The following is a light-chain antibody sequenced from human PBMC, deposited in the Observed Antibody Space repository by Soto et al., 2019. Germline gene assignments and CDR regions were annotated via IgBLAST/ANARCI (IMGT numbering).Light chain of an antibody. J-gene: IGKJ1*01. V-gene: IGKV1-39*01. Sequence: DIQITQARSSLWASVGDRVAVTGRASLRIGTYLNWFQQKPGKAPKLLIFAASSLQSGVPSRFSGSRSGPDFTLTISSLQPEDFATYYCQQCYSSPPTFGQGTKVDI. CDR2: AAS. CDR3: QQCYSSPPT. CDR1: LRIGTY.